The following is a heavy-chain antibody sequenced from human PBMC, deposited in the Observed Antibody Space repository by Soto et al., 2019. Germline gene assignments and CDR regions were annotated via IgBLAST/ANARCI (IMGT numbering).Heavy chain of an antibody. CDR1: GYTFTNYA. CDR2: VNTYNGNP. Sequence: QVQLVQSGGELKKPGASVKVSCKASGYTFTNYAISWVRQAPGRGLEWMGWVNTYNGNPNYAQIFQGRVTMTTDTXXXXXXMELRSLKSDDSAIYYCARDSQYSTSWQRFDSWGQGTLVTVSS. J-gene: IGHJ4*02. V-gene: IGHV1-18*01. D-gene: IGHD6-13*01. CDR3: ARDSQYSTSWQRFDS.